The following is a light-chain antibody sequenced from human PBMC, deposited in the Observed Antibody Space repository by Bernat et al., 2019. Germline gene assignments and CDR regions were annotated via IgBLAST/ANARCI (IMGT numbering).Light chain of an antibody. Sequence: DIQMTQSPSSVSAFVGDRVTITCRASQGINSWLAWYQQRPGKAPNLLISVASSLQSGVPSRFSGSGSGTHFTLTISSLQPEDFATYYCQQAHSFPRTFGQGTKVEI. CDR3: QQAHSFPRT. V-gene: IGKV1-12*01. CDR1: QGINSW. J-gene: IGKJ1*01. CDR2: VAS.